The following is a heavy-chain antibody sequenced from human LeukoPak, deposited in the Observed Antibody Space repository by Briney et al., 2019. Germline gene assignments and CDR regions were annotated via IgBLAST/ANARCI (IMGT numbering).Heavy chain of an antibody. CDR3: ARGNVGIGFYWYFDL. V-gene: IGHV3-33*01. CDR1: GFTFNNYG. J-gene: IGHJ2*01. CDR2: IWYDGSNK. Sequence: GRSLRLSCAASGFTFNNYGMHWVRQAPGKGLEWVAVIWYDGSNKYYADSVKGRFTISRDNSKNMLYLRMNSLRAEDTAVYYCARGNVGIGFYWYFDLWGRGTLVTVSS. D-gene: IGHD7-27*01.